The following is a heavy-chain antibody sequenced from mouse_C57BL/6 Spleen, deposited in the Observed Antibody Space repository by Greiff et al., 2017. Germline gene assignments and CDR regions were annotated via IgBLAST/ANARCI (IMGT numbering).Heavy chain of an antibody. Sequence: QVQLQQPGAELVRPGTSVKLSCKAPGYTFTSYWMHWVKQRPGQGLEWIGVIDPSDSYTNYNQKFKGKATLTVDTSSSTAYMQLSSLTSEDSAVYYCARGYYGSLYYAMDYWGQGTSVTVSS. CDR2: IDPSDSYT. V-gene: IGHV1-59*01. J-gene: IGHJ4*01. D-gene: IGHD1-1*01. CDR1: GYTFTSYW. CDR3: ARGYYGSLYYAMDY.